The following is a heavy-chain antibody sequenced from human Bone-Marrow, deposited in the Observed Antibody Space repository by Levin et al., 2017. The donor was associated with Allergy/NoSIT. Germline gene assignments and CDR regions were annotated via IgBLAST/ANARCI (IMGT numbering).Heavy chain of an antibody. CDR3: ARAERYYYDSSGYYGPSLEGMDV. CDR2: ISYDGSNK. Sequence: GGSLRLSCAASGFTFSSYAMHWVRQAPGKGLEWVAVISYDGSNKYYADSVKGRFTISRDNSKNTLYLQMNSLRAEDTAVYYCARAERYYYDSSGYYGPSLEGMDVWGQGTTVTVSS. D-gene: IGHD3-22*01. CDR1: GFTFSSYA. V-gene: IGHV3-30-3*01. J-gene: IGHJ6*02.